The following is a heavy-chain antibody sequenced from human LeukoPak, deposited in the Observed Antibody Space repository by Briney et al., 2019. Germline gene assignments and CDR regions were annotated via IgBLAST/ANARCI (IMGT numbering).Heavy chain of an antibody. CDR2: IYSGGCT. D-gene: IGHD3-10*01. CDR3: ARAPLWFGEGYFDC. J-gene: IGHJ4*02. V-gene: IGHV3-53*01. CDR1: GFTVSSNY. Sequence: GGSLRLSCAASGFTVSSNYMSWVRQAPGKGLEWVSVIYSGGCTYYADSVKGRFTISRDNSKNTLYLQMNSLRAKDTAVYYCARAPLWFGEGYFDCWGQGTLVTVSS.